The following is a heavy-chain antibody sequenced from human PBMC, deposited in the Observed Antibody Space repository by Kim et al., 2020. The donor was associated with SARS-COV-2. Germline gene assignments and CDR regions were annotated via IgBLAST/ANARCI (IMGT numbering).Heavy chain of an antibody. Sequence: ASVKVSCKASGYTFTSYDINWVRQATGQGLEWMGWMNPNSGNTGYAQKFQGRVTMTRNTSISTAYMELSSLRSEDTAVYYCAREYGSGSFVNYYYYYMDVWGKGTTVTVSS. J-gene: IGHJ6*03. CDR1: GYTFTSYD. CDR3: AREYGSGSFVNYYYYYMDV. CDR2: MNPNSGNT. V-gene: IGHV1-8*01. D-gene: IGHD3-10*01.